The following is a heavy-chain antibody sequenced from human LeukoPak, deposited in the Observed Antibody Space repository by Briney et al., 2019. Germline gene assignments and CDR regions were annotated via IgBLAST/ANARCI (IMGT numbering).Heavy chain of an antibody. Sequence: PGGSLRLSCAASGFTFSSYSMNWVRQMPGKGLEWMGIIYPGDSDTRYSPSFQGQVTISADKSISTAYLQWSSLKASDTAMYYCARHEGSSVGAIDYWGQGTLVTVSS. CDR1: GFTFSSYS. CDR2: IYPGDSDT. J-gene: IGHJ4*02. CDR3: ARHEGSSVGAIDY. V-gene: IGHV5-51*01. D-gene: IGHD1-26*01.